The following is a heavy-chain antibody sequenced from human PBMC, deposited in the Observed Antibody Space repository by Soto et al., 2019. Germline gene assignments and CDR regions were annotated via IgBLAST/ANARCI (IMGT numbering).Heavy chain of an antibody. CDR3: TTLRLDP. CDR1: GYTFTALY. Sequence: ASVKVSCKASGYTFTALYMNWVRQAPGQGLEWMGWVNPNTGLTKYAQKFQGRVSMTRDTSINTAYVELSGLTSDDTAVYYCTTLRLDPWGQGTLVTVSS. D-gene: IGHD3-9*01. CDR2: VNPNTGLT. V-gene: IGHV1-2*02. J-gene: IGHJ5*02.